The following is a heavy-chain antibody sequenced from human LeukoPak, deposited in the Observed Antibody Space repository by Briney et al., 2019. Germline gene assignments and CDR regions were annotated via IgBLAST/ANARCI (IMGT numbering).Heavy chain of an antibody. CDR1: GYTFTSYH. V-gene: IGHV1-46*01. Sequence: ASVKVSCKASGYTFTSYHMHWVRQAPGQGLEWMGIINPSGGTTNYAQKLQGRVTMTTDTSTSTAYMELRSLRSDDTAVYYCARDLGYSSGLGGYWGQGTLVTVSS. J-gene: IGHJ4*02. D-gene: IGHD6-19*01. CDR3: ARDLGYSSGLGGY. CDR2: INPSGGTT.